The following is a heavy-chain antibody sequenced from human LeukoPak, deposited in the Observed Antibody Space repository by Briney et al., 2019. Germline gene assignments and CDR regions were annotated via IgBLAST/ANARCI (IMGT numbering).Heavy chain of an antibody. CDR3: ATVGDVLLWFGELCY. J-gene: IGHJ4*02. Sequence: GASVKVSCKVSGYTLTELSMHWVRQAPGKGLEWMGGFDPEDGETIYAQKFQGRVTMTEDTSTDTAYMELSSLRSEDTAVYYCATVGDVLLWFGELCYWGQGTLVTVSS. V-gene: IGHV1-24*01. D-gene: IGHD3-10*01. CDR2: FDPEDGET. CDR1: GYTLTELS.